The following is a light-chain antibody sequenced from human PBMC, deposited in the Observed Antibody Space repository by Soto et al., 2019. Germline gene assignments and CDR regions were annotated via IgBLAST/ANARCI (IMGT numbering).Light chain of an antibody. CDR2: LGS. CDR3: MQVLQTPLT. V-gene: IGKV2-28*01. Sequence: TQSPLSLPVTPGEPASISCRSSQSLLHSHGYNYLGWFLQKPGQSPQLLIYLGSGRASGVPDRFSGSGSGTDFTLKISRVEAEDVGVYYCMQVLQTPLTFGGGTRVEIK. CDR1: QSLLHSHGYNY. J-gene: IGKJ4*01.